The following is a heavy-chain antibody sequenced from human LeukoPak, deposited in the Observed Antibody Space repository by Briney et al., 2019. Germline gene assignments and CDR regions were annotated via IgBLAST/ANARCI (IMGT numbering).Heavy chain of an antibody. CDR3: ARSNYYDSSGYSY. Sequence: SETLSLTCAVYGGSFSGYYSSWIRQPPGKGLEWIGEINHSGSTNYNPSLKSRVTISVDTSKNQFSLKLSSVTAADTAVYYCARSNYYDSSGYSYWGQGTLVTVSS. CDR2: INHSGST. D-gene: IGHD3-22*01. CDR1: GGSFSGYY. V-gene: IGHV4-34*01. J-gene: IGHJ4*02.